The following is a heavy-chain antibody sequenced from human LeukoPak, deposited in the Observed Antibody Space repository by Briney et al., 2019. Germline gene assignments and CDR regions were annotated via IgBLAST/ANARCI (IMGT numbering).Heavy chain of an antibody. J-gene: IGHJ4*02. CDR1: GGSLSSGSYY. V-gene: IGHV4-61*01. CDR2: IYYSGST. Sequence: SETLSLTCTVSGGSLSSGSYYWSWSRQPPGKGLEWIVYIYYSGSTNYNPSLKSRVTISVDTSKNQFSLKLSSVTAADTAVYYCARGYYYDSSGRLSYWGQGTLVTVSS. D-gene: IGHD3-22*01. CDR3: ARGYYYDSSGRLSY.